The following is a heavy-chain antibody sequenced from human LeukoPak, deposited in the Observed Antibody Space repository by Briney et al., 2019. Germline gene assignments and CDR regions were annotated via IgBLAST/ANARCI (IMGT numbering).Heavy chain of an antibody. D-gene: IGHD3-22*01. J-gene: IGHJ4*02. Sequence: GASVKVSCKASGYTFTSYAISWVRQAPGQGLEWMGWINPNSGGTNYAQKFQGRVTMTRDTSISTAYMELSRLRSDDTAVYYCASTSNYYDSSGYPDYWGQGTLVTVSS. CDR3: ASTSNYYDSSGYPDY. CDR2: INPNSGGT. V-gene: IGHV1-2*02. CDR1: GYTFTSYA.